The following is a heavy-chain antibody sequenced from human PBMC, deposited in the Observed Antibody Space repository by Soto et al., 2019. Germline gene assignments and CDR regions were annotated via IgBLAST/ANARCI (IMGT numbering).Heavy chain of an antibody. CDR3: ARDRKASSGYFNYYYGMDV. J-gene: IGHJ6*02. CDR2: IIPIFGTA. Sequence: QVQLVQSGAEVKKPGSSVKVSCKASGGTFSSYAISWVRQAPGQGLEWMGAIIPIFGTANYAQKFQGRVTINADESKRKAYMELSSLRPEDAAVYYCARDRKASSGYFNYYYGMDVWGQGTTVTVSS. CDR1: GGTFSSYA. V-gene: IGHV1-69*01. D-gene: IGHD3-22*01.